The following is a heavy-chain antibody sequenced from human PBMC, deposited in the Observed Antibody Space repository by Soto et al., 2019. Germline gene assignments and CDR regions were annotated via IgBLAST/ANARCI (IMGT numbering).Heavy chain of an antibody. CDR3: AGIKEVPAAMFRGPGYYFDY. CDR2: IYYSGST. CDR1: GGSISSSSYY. D-gene: IGHD2-2*01. V-gene: IGHV4-39*01. J-gene: IGHJ4*02. Sequence: SETLSLTCTVSGGSISSSSYYWGWIRQPPGKGLEWIGSIYYSGSTYYNPSLKSRVTISVDTSKNQFSLKLSSVTAADTAVYYCAGIKEVPAAMFRGPGYYFDYWGQGTLVTVSS.